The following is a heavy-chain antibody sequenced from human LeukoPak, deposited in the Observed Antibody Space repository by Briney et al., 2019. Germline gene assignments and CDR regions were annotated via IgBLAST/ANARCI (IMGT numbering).Heavy chain of an antibody. V-gene: IGHV1-8*01. Sequence: ASVKVSCKASGYTFTSYDINWVRQATGQGLEWMGWMNPNSGNTGYAQKFQGRVTMTRNTSISTAYMELSSLRSEDTAVYYCARGEVVRYFDWLRYYYGMDVWGQGTTVTVSS. J-gene: IGHJ6*02. CDR2: MNPNSGNT. CDR1: GYTFTSYD. CDR3: ARGEVVRYFDWLRYYYGMDV. D-gene: IGHD3-9*01.